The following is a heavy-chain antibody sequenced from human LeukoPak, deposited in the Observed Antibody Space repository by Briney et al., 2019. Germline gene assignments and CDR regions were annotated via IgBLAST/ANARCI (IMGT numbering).Heavy chain of an antibody. CDR1: GYTFTSYE. J-gene: IGHJ4*02. CDR3: ARGGGGWRLANDY. D-gene: IGHD6-19*01. V-gene: IGHV1-8*01. CDR2: LNPHSGTT. Sequence: ASVKVSCKASGYTFTSYEINWGRQATGQGLEWMGWLNPHSGTTGYAQKFQGRVTTTRNTSISTAYLALSSLRSEDTAVYYCARGGGGWRLANDYWGQGTLVTVSS.